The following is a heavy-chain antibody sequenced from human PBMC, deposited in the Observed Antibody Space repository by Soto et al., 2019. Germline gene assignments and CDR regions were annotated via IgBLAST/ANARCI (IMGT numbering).Heavy chain of an antibody. Sequence: GGSLRLSCAASGFTFSSYGMHWVRQAPGKGLEWVAVISYDGSNKYYADSVKGRFTISRDNSKNTLYLQMNSLRAEDTAVYYCASGGIVATIYFDYWGQGTLVTVSS. V-gene: IGHV3-30*03. CDR2: ISYDGSNK. CDR1: GFTFSSYG. D-gene: IGHD5-12*01. CDR3: ASGGIVATIYFDY. J-gene: IGHJ4*02.